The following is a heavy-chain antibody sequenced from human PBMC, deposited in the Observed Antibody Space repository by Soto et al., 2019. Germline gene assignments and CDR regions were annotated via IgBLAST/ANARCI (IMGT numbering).Heavy chain of an antibody. CDR2: INPNSGGT. D-gene: IGHD5-12*01. J-gene: IGHJ5*02. Sequence: ASVKVSCKASGYTFTVYYIHWARQAPGQGLEWMGWINPNSGGTNYAQKFQGWVTMTRDTSISTAYMELSRLRSDDTAVYYCARDRYSTGSPWFDPWGQGTLVTVSS. V-gene: IGHV1-2*04. CDR3: ARDRYSTGSPWFDP. CDR1: GYTFTVYY.